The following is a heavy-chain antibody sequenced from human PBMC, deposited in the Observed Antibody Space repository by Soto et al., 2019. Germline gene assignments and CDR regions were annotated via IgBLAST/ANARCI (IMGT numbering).Heavy chain of an antibody. CDR2: IGSRNTYI. V-gene: IGHV3-21*01. D-gene: IGHD2-21*02. J-gene: IGHJ5*02. CDR3: ARDRTNTVALPSNWFDP. Sequence: SLRLSCEASGFSFSSYSVNWVRQAPGEGLEWVASIGSRNTYIYYSDSVNGRFTISRDDAKNSLYLQMNSLRAEDTAVYYCARDRTNTVALPSNWFDPWGQGTLVTVSS. CDR1: GFSFSSYS.